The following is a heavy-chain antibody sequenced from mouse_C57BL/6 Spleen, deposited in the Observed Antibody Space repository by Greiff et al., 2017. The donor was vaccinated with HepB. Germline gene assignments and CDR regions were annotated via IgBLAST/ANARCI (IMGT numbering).Heavy chain of an antibody. CDR2: IDPENGDT. V-gene: IGHV14-4*01. CDR1: GFNIKDDY. J-gene: IGHJ4*01. Sequence: EVQLVESGAELVRPGASVKLSCTASGFNIKDDYMHWVKQRPEQGLEWIGWIDPENGDTEYASKFQGKATITADTSSNTAYLQLSSLTSEDTAVYYCTTGSSPYYAMDYWGQGTSVTVSS. CDR3: TTGSSPYYAMDY. D-gene: IGHD1-1*01.